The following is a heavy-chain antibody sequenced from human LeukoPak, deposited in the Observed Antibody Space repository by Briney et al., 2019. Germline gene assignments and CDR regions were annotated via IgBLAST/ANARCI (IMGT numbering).Heavy chain of an antibody. CDR3: ARAPDRGY. CDR1: GYTFTNYD. CDR2: MNPNSANT. Sequence: ASVKVSCKASGYTFTNYDINWVRQATGQGLEWMGWMNPNSANTGYAQKFQGRVTITRSTSISTAYMELSRLSSEDTAVYYCARAPDRGYWGQGTLVTVSS. V-gene: IGHV1-8*03. D-gene: IGHD3-10*01. J-gene: IGHJ4*02.